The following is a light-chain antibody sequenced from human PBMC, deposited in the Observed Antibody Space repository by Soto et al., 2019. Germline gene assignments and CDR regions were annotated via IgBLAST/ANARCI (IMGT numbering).Light chain of an antibody. CDR2: GNS. V-gene: IGLV1-40*01. CDR1: SSNIGAGYD. J-gene: IGLJ3*02. CDR3: QSYDSSLSGWV. Sequence: QSVLTQPPSVSGAPGQRVTISCTGSSSNIGAGYDVHWYQQLPGTAPELLFYGNSNRPSGVPDRFSGSKSGTSASLAITGLQAEDEAEYYCQSYDSSLSGWVFGGGTKLTVL.